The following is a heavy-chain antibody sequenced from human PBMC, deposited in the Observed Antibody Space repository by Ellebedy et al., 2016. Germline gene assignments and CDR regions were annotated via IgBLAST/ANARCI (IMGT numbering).Heavy chain of an antibody. J-gene: IGHJ3*01. Sequence: ASVKVSXKASGYTFTAYYMHWVRQAPGQGLEWMGWINPNSGGPNYAQKFQGRVTMTRDTSISTAYMELNRLTSDDTAVYYCAQDSSVWAFDFWGQGTVVSVSS. CDR2: INPNSGGP. V-gene: IGHV1-2*02. CDR3: AQDSSVWAFDF. D-gene: IGHD2-21*01. CDR1: GYTFTAYY.